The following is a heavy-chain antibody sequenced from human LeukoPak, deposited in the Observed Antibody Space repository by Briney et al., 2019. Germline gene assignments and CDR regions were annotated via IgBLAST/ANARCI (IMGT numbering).Heavy chain of an antibody. CDR3: ARDRDYGDYGFDY. Sequence: PSETLSLTCTVSGGSISSYYWSWIRQPPGKGLEWIGCIYYSGSTNYNPSLKSRVTISVDTSKNQFSLKLSSVTAADTAVYYCARDRDYGDYGFDYWGQGTLVTVSS. D-gene: IGHD4-17*01. CDR1: GGSISSYY. CDR2: IYYSGST. V-gene: IGHV4-59*01. J-gene: IGHJ4*02.